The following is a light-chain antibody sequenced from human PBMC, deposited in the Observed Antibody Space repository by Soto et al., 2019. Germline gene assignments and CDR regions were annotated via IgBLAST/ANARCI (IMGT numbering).Light chain of an antibody. CDR1: STDFVGYNR. J-gene: IGLJ1*01. Sequence: QSALAQPPSVSGSPGQSVTISCTGTSTDFVGYNRVSWYQQPPGTAPKLMIYEVSKRPPGVPDRFSGSKSGNTASLTISGLQAADEADYYCSLYTSENADVFGTGTKVTVL. CDR2: EVS. CDR3: SLYTSENADV. V-gene: IGLV2-18*01.